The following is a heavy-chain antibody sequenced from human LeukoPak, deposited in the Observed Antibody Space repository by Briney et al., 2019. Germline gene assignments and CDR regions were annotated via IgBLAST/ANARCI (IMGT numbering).Heavy chain of an antibody. CDR3: ARDQTRLYSVYDPPSDAFDI. Sequence: PGGSLRLSCAASGFTFSDYYMSWIRQAPGKGLVWVSRINSDGSSTSYADSVKGRFTISRDNAKNTLYLQMNSLRAEDTALYYCARDQTRLYSVYDPPSDAFDIWGQGTVVTVSS. V-gene: IGHV3-74*01. J-gene: IGHJ3*02. D-gene: IGHD5/OR15-5a*01. CDR2: INSDGSST. CDR1: GFTFSDYY.